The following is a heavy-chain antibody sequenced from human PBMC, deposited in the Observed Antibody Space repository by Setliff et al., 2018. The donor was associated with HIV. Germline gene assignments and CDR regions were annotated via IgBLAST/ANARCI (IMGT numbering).Heavy chain of an antibody. CDR1: GASFSAYY. D-gene: IGHD6-13*01. CDR3: ARVVWTAAAGTIDYFYYGLDV. Sequence: SETLSLTCAVYGASFSAYYWSWIRQPPGKGLEWIGEVNYSGSTNYKASLKSRVTISADTSKNQFSLKLSSVTAADTAVYFCARVVWTAAAGTIDYFYYGLDVWGQGTTVTVSS. CDR2: VNYSGST. J-gene: IGHJ6*02. V-gene: IGHV4-34*01.